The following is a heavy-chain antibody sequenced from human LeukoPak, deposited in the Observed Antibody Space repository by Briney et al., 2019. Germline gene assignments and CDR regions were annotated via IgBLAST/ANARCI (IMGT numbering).Heavy chain of an antibody. CDR2: IYYSGST. Sequence: PSETLSLTCTVSGGSISSGDYYWSWIRQPPGKGLEWIGYIYYSGSTNYNPSLKSRVTISIDTSKNQFSLKLNSVTAADTAAYYCATESITAAFFDYWGQGTLVTVSS. V-gene: IGHV4-61*08. CDR3: ATESITAAFFDY. J-gene: IGHJ4*02. D-gene: IGHD6-13*01. CDR1: GGSISSGDYY.